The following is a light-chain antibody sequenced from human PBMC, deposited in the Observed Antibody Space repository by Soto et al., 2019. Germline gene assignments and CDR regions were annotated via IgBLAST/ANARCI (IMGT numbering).Light chain of an antibody. V-gene: IGLV2-23*01. J-gene: IGLJ3*02. CDR1: FSDVGGYNL. CDR2: EGT. CDR3: CSYAGSSTLV. Sequence: QSALTQPASVSGSPGQSITISCTGTFSDVGGYNLVSWHQQHPGKAPKLIIYEGTRRPSGVSNRFSGSKSGNTASLTISGLQAEDDADYYCCSYAGSSTLVFGGGTKLTVL.